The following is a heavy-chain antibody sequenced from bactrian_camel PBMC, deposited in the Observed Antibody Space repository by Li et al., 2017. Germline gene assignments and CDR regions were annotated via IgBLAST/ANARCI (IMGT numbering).Heavy chain of an antibody. V-gene: IGHV3S40*01. Sequence: VQLVESGGGLVQPGGSLNLSCAASGFTFSSYAMTWVRQAPGKGLEWVSSISSGGGSTYYADSVKGRCTIARDNTKNTVYLQMISLESEDTALYYCAAGPWYTDEYKYWGQGTQVTVS. J-gene: IGHJ4*01. CDR1: GFTFSSYA. CDR3: AAGPWYTDEYKY. CDR2: ISSGGGST. D-gene: IGHD6*01.